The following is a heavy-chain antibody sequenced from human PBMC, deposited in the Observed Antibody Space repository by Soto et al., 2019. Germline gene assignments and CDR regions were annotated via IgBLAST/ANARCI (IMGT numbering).Heavy chain of an antibody. D-gene: IGHD3-10*01. Sequence: PSETLSLTCTVSGGSISSYYWSWIRQPPGKGLEWIGYIYYSGSTNYNPSLKSRVTISVDKSKNQFSLKLSSVTAADTAVYYCARGTQLLWFGELLGDYYYYYGMDVWGQGTTVTVSS. CDR2: IYYSGST. CDR3: ARGTQLLWFGELLGDYYYYYGMDV. CDR1: GGSISSYY. J-gene: IGHJ6*02. V-gene: IGHV4-59*12.